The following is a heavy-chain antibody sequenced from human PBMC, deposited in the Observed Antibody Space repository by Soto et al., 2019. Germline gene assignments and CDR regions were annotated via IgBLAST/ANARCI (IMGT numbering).Heavy chain of an antibody. CDR3: AKDGSFVGAWPYYTYYYMDV. D-gene: IGHD3-16*01. Sequence: GGSLRLSCAASGFTFSSYWMHWVRQAPGKGLVWVSRINSDGSSTSYADSVKGRFTISRDNAKNTLYLQMNSLRAEDTAVYYCAKDGSFVGAWPYYTYYYMDVWGKGTPVTVSS. CDR1: GFTFSSYW. CDR2: INSDGSST. V-gene: IGHV3-74*01. J-gene: IGHJ6*03.